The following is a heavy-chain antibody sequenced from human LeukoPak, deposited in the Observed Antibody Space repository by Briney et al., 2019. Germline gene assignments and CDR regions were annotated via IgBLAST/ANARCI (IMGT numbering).Heavy chain of an antibody. V-gene: IGHV3-30*04. CDR1: GFTFSSYA. CDR2: ISYDGSNK. D-gene: IGHD5-18*01. CDR3: ARGLTAMVT. J-gene: IGHJ4*02. Sequence: PGRSLRLSCAASGFTFSSYAMHWVRQATGKGLEWVAVISYDGSNKYYADSVKGRFTISRDNSKNTLYLQMNSLRAEDTAVYYCARGLTAMVTRGQGTLVTVSS.